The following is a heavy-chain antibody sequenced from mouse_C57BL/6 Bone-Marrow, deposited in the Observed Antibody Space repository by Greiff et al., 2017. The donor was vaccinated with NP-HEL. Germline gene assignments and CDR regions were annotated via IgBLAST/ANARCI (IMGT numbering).Heavy chain of an antibody. CDR2: IYPRSGNT. CDR3: ARNYDGYYAYAMDY. V-gene: IGHV1-81*01. D-gene: IGHD2-3*01. Sequence: QVQLQQSGAELARPGASVKLSCKASGYTFTSYGISWVKQRTGQGLEWIGEIYPRSGNTYYNEKFKGKATLTADKSSSTAYMELRSLTFEDSAVYFCARNYDGYYAYAMDYWGQGTSVTVSS. CDR1: GYTFTSYG. J-gene: IGHJ4*01.